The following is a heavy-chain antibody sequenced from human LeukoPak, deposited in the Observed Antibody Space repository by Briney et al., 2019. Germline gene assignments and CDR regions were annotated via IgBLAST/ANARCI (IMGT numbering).Heavy chain of an antibody. J-gene: IGHJ4*02. V-gene: IGHV3-21*06. Sequence: GGSLRLSCAASGFRFNTFWMSWVRQAPGKGLEWVSSIDSSGGYMFYADSVKGRFIISRDNAKDSLYLQMNSLRVEDTAVYYCLRGDRRDYWGQGTLVTVSS. CDR3: LRGDRRDY. CDR2: IDSSGGYM. CDR1: GFRFNTFW.